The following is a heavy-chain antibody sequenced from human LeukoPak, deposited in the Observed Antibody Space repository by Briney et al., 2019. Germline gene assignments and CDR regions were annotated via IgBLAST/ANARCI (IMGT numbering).Heavy chain of an antibody. V-gene: IGHV1-2*02. CDR3: ARDGLGGSGAFDI. CDR1: GYXFTAYY. J-gene: IGHJ3*02. Sequence: GASVKVSCKASGYXFTAYYLQWVRLAPGQGLEWMGWINPDSGGTNYAQKFQGGVTMTRDTSISTAYMELSRLRSDDTAVYYCARDGLGGSGAFDIWGQGTMVTVSS. D-gene: IGHD3-16*01. CDR2: INPDSGGT.